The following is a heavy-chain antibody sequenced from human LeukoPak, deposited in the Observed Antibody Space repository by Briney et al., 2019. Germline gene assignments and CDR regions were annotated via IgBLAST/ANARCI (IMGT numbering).Heavy chain of an antibody. D-gene: IGHD3-10*01. CDR3: AKDPLWFGELSPGAWFDP. J-gene: IGHJ5*02. CDR1: GFSFSDYW. V-gene: IGHV3-23*01. CDR2: ISGSGGST. Sequence: PGGSLRLSCAASGFSFSDYWMSWVRQAPGKGLEWVSAISGSGGSTYYADSVKGRFTISRDNSKNTLYLQMNSLRAEDTAVYYCAKDPLWFGELSPGAWFDPWGQGTLVTVSS.